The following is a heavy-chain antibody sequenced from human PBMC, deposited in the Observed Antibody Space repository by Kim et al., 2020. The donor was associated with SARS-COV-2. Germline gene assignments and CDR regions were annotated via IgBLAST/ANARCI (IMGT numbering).Heavy chain of an antibody. V-gene: IGHV3-30*18. CDR2: ISYDGSNK. J-gene: IGHJ4*01. D-gene: IGHD5-18*01. CDR3: AKGGYSYGQIIDYFDY. Sequence: GGSLRLSCAASGFTFSSYGMHWVRQAPGKGLEWVAVISYDGSNKYYADSVKGRFTISRDNSKNTLYLQMNSLRAEDTAVYYCAKGGYSYGQIIDYFDYWG. CDR1: GFTFSSYG.